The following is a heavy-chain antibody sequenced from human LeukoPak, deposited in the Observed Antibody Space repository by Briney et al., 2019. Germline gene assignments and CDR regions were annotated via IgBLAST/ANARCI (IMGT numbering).Heavy chain of an antibody. J-gene: IGHJ4*02. CDR2: IYHSGTT. D-gene: IGHD6-13*01. CDR3: ARKTIEATGYFDY. CDR1: GGSFSGYY. Sequence: SETLSLTCAVYGGSFSGYYWGWIRQPPGKGLEWIGSIYHSGTTYYNPSLKSRVTISVDTSKNQFSLKLTAVTAADTAIYYCARKTIEATGYFDYWGQGTLVTVSS. V-gene: IGHV4-38-2*01.